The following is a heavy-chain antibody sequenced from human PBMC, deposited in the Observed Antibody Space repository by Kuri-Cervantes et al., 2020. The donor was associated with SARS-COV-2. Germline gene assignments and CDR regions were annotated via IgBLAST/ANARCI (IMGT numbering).Heavy chain of an antibody. Sequence: GSLRLSCTVSGGSISSYYWSWIRQPAGKGLEWIGRIYTSGSTNYNPSLKSRVTISVDTSKNQFSLKLSSVTAADTAVYYCARGLKPLVATTLYYFDYWGQGTLVTVSS. CDR2: IYTSGST. D-gene: IGHD5-12*01. J-gene: IGHJ4*02. CDR3: ARGLKPLVATTLYYFDY. V-gene: IGHV4-4*07. CDR1: GGSISSYY.